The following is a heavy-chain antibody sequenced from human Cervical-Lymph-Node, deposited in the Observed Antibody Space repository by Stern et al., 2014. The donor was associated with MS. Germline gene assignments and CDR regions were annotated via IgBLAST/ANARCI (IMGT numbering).Heavy chain of an antibody. Sequence: QVQLVESGGGVVQPWRSLRLSCAASGFIFNYYAMYWVRQAPGHGLQWVAVISSDGSSRDYADSVMGRFTISRDNSKNTLFLQVNSLRVEDSGVYCCASRYDYGGYIYWGQGTLVTVSS. D-gene: IGHD4/OR15-4a*01. CDR2: ISSDGSSR. J-gene: IGHJ4*02. CDR3: ASRYDYGGYIY. V-gene: IGHV3-30*04. CDR1: GFIFNYYA.